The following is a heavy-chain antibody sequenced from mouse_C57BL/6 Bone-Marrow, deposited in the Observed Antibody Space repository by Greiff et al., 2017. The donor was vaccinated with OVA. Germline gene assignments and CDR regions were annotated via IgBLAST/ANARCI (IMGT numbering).Heavy chain of an antibody. CDR1: GFSLTSYG. Sequence: QVQLKESRPGLVQPSQSPSITCTVSGFSLTSYGVHWVRQSPGKGLEWLGVIWSGGSTDNHAAFISRLSISKDNSKRKVFFKMNSLQADDTAIYYWARKGVEEAWFAYWGQGSLVTDSA. CDR2: IWSGGST. CDR3: ARKGVEEAWFAY. J-gene: IGHJ3*01. D-gene: IGHD1-1*01. V-gene: IGHV2-2*01.